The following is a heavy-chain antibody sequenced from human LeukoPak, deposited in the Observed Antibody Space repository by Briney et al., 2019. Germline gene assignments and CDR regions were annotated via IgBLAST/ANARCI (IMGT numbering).Heavy chain of an antibody. CDR3: VQYCSGGSCAPYYYYGMDV. Sequence: GRSLRLSCAASGFTFSSYGMHWVRQAPGKGLEWVAVISYDGSNKYYADSVKGRFTISRDNSKNTLYLRMNSLKTEDTAVYYCVQYCSGGSCAPYYYYGMDVWGQGTTVTVSS. CDR1: GFTFSSYG. V-gene: IGHV3-30*03. D-gene: IGHD2-15*01. CDR2: ISYDGSNK. J-gene: IGHJ6*02.